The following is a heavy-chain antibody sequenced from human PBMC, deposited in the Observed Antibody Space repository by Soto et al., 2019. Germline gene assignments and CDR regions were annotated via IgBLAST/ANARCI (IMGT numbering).Heavy chain of an antibody. CDR3: ARDYYRSGNPRSTFFY. CDR2: ISGHNGNT. CDR1: GYSFTNYG. D-gene: IGHD3-10*01. V-gene: IGHV1-18*01. Sequence: ASVKVSCKASGYSFTNYGISWVRQAPGQGLEWMGWISGHNGNTNYAQKLQGRVTMTTDTSTSTAYMELRSLRSDDTAVYYCARDYYRSGNPRSTFFYWGQGTLVTVYS. J-gene: IGHJ4*02.